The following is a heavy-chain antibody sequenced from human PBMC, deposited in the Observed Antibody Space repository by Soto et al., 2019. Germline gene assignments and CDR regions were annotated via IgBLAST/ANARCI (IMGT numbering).Heavy chain of an antibody. J-gene: IGHJ6*02. CDR3: ASPVATVYYYYGMDV. CDR2: IIPILGIA. V-gene: IGHV1-69*02. D-gene: IGHD2-21*02. Sequence: SVKVSCKASGGTFSSYTISWVRQAPGQGLEWMGRIIPILGIANYAQKFQGRVTITADKSTSTAYMELSSLRSEDTAVYYCASPVATVYYYYGMDVWGQGTTVTVSS. CDR1: GGTFSSYT.